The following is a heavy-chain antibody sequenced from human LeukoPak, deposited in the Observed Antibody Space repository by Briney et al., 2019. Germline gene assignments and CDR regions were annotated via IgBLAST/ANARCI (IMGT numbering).Heavy chain of an antibody. CDR3: ARGWDYGDYLTTYDAFDI. V-gene: IGHV3-20*04. J-gene: IGHJ3*02. CDR1: GFSFDDYG. CDR2: IYWNGAGA. D-gene: IGHD4-17*01. Sequence: PGGSLRLSCAASGFSFDDYGMSWVRQAPGKGLEWVSGIYWNGAGAAYADSVKGRFTISRDNAKNSLYLQMNSLRAEDTAVYYCARGWDYGDYLTTYDAFDIWGQGTMVTVSS.